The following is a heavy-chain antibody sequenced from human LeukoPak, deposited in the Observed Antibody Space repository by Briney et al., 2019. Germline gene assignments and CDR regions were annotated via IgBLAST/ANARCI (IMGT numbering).Heavy chain of an antibody. CDR2: IYYSGST. J-gene: IGHJ6*02. Sequence: SETLSLTCTVSGGSVSSGSYYWSWIRQPPGMGLEWIGYIYYSGSTNYNPSLKSRVTISVDTSKNQFSLKLSSVTAADTAVYYCARDFTIRQGGSGGYPLQYYYGMDVWGQGTTVTVSS. CDR1: GGSVSSGSYY. V-gene: IGHV4-61*01. CDR3: ARDFTIRQGGSGGYPLQYYYGMDV. D-gene: IGHD3-10*01.